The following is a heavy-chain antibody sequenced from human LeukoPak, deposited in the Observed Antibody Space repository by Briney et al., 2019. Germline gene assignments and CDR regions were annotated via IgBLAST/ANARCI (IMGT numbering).Heavy chain of an antibody. J-gene: IGHJ6*02. CDR2: IKQDGSEK. CDR3: ARVGCTTGSCSTRAKIYFAMDV. V-gene: IGHV3-7*01. CDR1: GFTFSSYW. Sequence: PGGSLRLSCAASGFTFSSYWMSWVRQAPGKGLEWVANIKQDGSEKYYVDSVKGRFTISRDNAKNSLYLQMNSLIDEDTAVYYCARVGCTTGSCSTRAKIYFAMDVWGQGTTVTVSS. D-gene: IGHD2-15*01.